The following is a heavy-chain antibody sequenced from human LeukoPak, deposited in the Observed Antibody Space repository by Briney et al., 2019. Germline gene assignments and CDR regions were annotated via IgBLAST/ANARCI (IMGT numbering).Heavy chain of an antibody. Sequence: GGSLRLSCAASGFTFSNGWMTWVRQAPGKGLEWVSSISSSSSYIYYADSVKGRFTISRDNAKNSLYLQMNSLRAEDTAVYYCARNGITFGGVIVNPDYWGQGTLVTVSS. CDR1: GFTFSNGW. CDR3: ARNGITFGGVIVNPDY. D-gene: IGHD3-16*02. CDR2: ISSSSSYI. J-gene: IGHJ4*02. V-gene: IGHV3-21*01.